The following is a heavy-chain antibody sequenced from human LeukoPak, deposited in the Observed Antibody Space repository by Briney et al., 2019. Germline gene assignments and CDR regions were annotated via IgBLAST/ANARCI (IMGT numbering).Heavy chain of an antibody. J-gene: IGHJ4*02. V-gene: IGHV1-2*02. Sequence: ASVKVSCKASGYTFTGYYMHWVRQAPGQGVERMGWINPNSGGTNYAQKFQGRVTMTRDTSISTAYMELSRLRSDDTAVYYCARVEGIATIELDYWGQGTLVTVSS. D-gene: IGHD2-21*01. CDR3: ARVEGIATIELDY. CDR2: INPNSGGT. CDR1: GYTFTGYY.